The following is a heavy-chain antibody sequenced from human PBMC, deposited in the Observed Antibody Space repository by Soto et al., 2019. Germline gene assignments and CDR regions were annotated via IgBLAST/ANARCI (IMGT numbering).Heavy chain of an antibody. Sequence: SETLSLTCTVSGGSISSYYLSWIRQPPGKGLECIGYIYYSGSTNYDPSLKSRVTISVDTSKNQFSLKLSSVTAADTAVYYCARGVGATEVMFFDYWGQGTLVTVYS. D-gene: IGHD1-26*01. CDR1: GGSISSYY. CDR3: ARGVGATEVMFFDY. CDR2: IYYSGST. V-gene: IGHV4-59*01. J-gene: IGHJ4*02.